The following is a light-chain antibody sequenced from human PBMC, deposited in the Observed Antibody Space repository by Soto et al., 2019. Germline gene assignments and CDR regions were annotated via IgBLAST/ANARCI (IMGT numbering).Light chain of an antibody. Sequence: DIQMTQSPSSLSASVGARVTITCRASQSIGYYLNWYQQKPGTAPKLLIYAASSLQSGVPSRFSGSGSGTDFTLTISSLQPEDFATYYCQQSYSTPQNTFGQGTKLEIK. CDR1: QSIGYY. CDR2: AAS. CDR3: QQSYSTPQNT. J-gene: IGKJ2*01. V-gene: IGKV1-39*01.